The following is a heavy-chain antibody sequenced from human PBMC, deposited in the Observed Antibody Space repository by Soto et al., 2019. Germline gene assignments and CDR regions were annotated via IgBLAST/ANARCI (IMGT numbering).Heavy chain of an antibody. Sequence: EVQLVESGGGLVKPGRSLRLSCTTTGFTFGEYPMSWFRQAPGKGLEWVGFIRSTGYGATTEYAASVKGRFTISRDDSKSIVYLQMNSLKTEDTAIYYCTRHPTDYDFYVRDHYWGQGTLVTVSS. D-gene: IGHD3-3*01. J-gene: IGHJ4*02. CDR2: IRSTGYGATT. CDR1: GFTFGEYP. V-gene: IGHV3-49*05. CDR3: TRHPTDYDFYVRDHY.